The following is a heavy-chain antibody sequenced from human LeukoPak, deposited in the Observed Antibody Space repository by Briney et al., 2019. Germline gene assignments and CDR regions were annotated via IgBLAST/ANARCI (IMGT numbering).Heavy chain of an antibody. CDR2: ISYDGSNK. D-gene: IGHD1-26*01. J-gene: IGHJ4*02. CDR1: GFTFSSYA. CDR3: AREEAVGAPDY. V-gene: IGHV3-30*04. Sequence: GRSLRLSCAASGFTFSSYAMHWVRQAPGKGLEWVAVISYDGSNKYYADSVKGRFTISRDNSKNTLYLQMNSLRAGDTAVYYCAREEAVGAPDYWGQGTLVTVSS.